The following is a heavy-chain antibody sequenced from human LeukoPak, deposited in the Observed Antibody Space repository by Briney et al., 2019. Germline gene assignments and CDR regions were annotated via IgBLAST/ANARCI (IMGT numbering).Heavy chain of an antibody. CDR1: GGSISSHY. V-gene: IGHV4-59*08. CDR2: IYDSGST. CDR3: ARHDNILTGYYIGYFDY. D-gene: IGHD3-9*01. Sequence: SETLSLTCTVSGGSISSHYWSWIRQPPGKGLEWIGYIYDSGSTNYNPSPKSRVTISVDTSKNQFSLKLSSVTAADTAVYYCARHDNILTGYYIGYFDYWGQGTLVTVSS. J-gene: IGHJ4*02.